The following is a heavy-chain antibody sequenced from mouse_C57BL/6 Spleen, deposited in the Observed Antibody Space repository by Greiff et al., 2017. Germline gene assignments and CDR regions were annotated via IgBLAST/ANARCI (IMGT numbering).Heavy chain of an antibody. CDR1: GYTFTSYW. CDR2: IDPSDSYT. Sequence: VQLQQPGAELVRPGTSVKLSCKASGYTFTSYWMHWVKQRPGQGLEWIGVIDPSDSYTNYNQKFKGKATLTVDTSSSTAYMQLSSLTSEDSAVYYCARRGIVATFDDWGQGTTLTVSS. J-gene: IGHJ2*01. V-gene: IGHV1-59*01. D-gene: IGHD1-1*01. CDR3: ARRGIVATFDD.